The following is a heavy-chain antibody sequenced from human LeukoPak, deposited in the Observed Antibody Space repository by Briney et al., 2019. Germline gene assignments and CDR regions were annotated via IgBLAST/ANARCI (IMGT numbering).Heavy chain of an antibody. CDR3: AKGYSGYEPHSWYGSSIKYFYYMDV. V-gene: IGHV3-23*01. J-gene: IGHJ6*03. Sequence: GGSRRLSCAASGFTISIYGMGWVRQAPGKGLEWVSVISGNGGTQESADSAKGRFTISRGNSKNTLFLQMNSLRVEDTAIYYCAKGYSGYEPHSWYGSSIKYFYYMDVWGKGTTVTVSS. D-gene: IGHD5-12*01. CDR1: GFTISIYG. CDR2: ISGNGGTQ.